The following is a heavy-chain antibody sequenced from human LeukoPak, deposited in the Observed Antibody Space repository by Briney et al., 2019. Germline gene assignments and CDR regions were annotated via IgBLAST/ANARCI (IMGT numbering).Heavy chain of an antibody. J-gene: IGHJ4*02. CDR2: IYYSGST. CDR3: ARHPPGSGSYYQHNYFDY. V-gene: IGHV4-39*01. Sequence: SETLSLTCTVSGGSISSSSYYWGWIRRPPGKGLEWIGSIYYSGSTYYNPSLKSRVTISVDTPKNQFSLKLSSVTAADTAVYYCARHPPGSGSYYQHNYFDYWGQGTLVTVSS. D-gene: IGHD3-10*01. CDR1: GGSISSSSYY.